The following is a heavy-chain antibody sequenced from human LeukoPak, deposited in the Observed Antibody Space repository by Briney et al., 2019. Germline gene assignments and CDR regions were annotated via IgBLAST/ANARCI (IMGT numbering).Heavy chain of an antibody. V-gene: IGHV4-61*01. CDR1: GGSVSSGSYY. CDR3: ARSLPSDYYGSGSHDY. Sequence: SQTLSLTCTVSGGSVSSGSYYWSWIRQPPGKGLEWIGYIYYSGSTNYNPSLKSRVTISVDTSKNQFPLKLSSVTAADTAVYYCARSLPSDYYGSGSHDYWGQGTLVTVSS. J-gene: IGHJ4*02. D-gene: IGHD3-10*01. CDR2: IYYSGST.